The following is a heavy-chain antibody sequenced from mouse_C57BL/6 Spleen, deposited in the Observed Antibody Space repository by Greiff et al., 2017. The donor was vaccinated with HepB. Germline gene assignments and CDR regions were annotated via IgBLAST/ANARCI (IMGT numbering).Heavy chain of an antibody. CDR2: INYDGSST. V-gene: IGHV5-16*01. Sequence: EVKVVESEGGLVQPGSSMKLSCTASGFTFSDYYMAWVRQVPEKGLEWVANINYDGSSTYYLDSLKSRFIISRDNAKNILYLQMSSLKSEDTATYYCAREGYGNFYFDYWGQGTTLTVSS. CDR3: AREGYGNFYFDY. CDR1: GFTFSDYY. D-gene: IGHD2-1*01. J-gene: IGHJ2*01.